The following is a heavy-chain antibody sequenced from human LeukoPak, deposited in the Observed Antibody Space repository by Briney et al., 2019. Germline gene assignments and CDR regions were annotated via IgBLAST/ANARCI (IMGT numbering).Heavy chain of an antibody. CDR3: ARVGTAIGGPGVQFDY. CDR1: GGSISSGDYC. J-gene: IGHJ4*02. Sequence: SQTLSLTCTASGGSISSGDYCWSWLRQPPGKGLEWIVYIYYSGSTYYNPSLKSRVTISVDTSKNQFSLKLSSVTAADTAVYYCARVGTAIGGPGVQFDYWGQGTLVTVSS. D-gene: IGHD5-18*01. V-gene: IGHV4-30-4*01. CDR2: IYYSGST.